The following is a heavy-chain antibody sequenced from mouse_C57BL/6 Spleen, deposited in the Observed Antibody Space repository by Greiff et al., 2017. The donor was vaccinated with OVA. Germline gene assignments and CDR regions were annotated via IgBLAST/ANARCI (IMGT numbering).Heavy chain of an antibody. CDR2: INYDGSST. CDR1: GFTFSDYY. J-gene: IGHJ4*01. Sequence: EVMLVESEGGLVQPGSSMKLSCTASGFTFSDYYMAWVRQVPEKGLEWVANINYDGSSTYYLDSLKSRFFISRDNAKNILYLQMSSLKSEDTATYYCARDLLYYAMDYWGQGTSVTVSS. CDR3: ARDLLYYAMDY. V-gene: IGHV5-16*01.